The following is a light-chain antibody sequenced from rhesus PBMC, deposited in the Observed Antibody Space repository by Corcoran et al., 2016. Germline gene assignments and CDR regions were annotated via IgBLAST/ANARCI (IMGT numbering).Light chain of an antibody. Sequence: DIQMTQSPSSLSASVGDRVTITCRASQGISDYLSWYQQKPGKPPKRLIYAASSLESGVPSRFSGSGPGTEFTLTIKSLQPADFAVYYCLQGYRTPLTFGGGTKVELK. CDR1: QGISDY. CDR2: AAS. CDR3: LQGYRTPLT. J-gene: IGKJ4*01. V-gene: IGKV1-36*02.